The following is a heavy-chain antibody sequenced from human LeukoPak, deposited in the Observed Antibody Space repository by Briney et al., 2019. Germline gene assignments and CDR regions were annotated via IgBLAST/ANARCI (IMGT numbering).Heavy chain of an antibody. Sequence: ASVKVSCKASGYTFTTYYMHWVRQAPGQGLEWMGRINPNSGGTDYAQIFQGRVTMSRDTSISTAYMELSSLRSDDTAVYYCARSSSGYDYFGDCWGQGTLVTVSS. J-gene: IGHJ4*02. CDR3: ARSSSGYDYFGDC. D-gene: IGHD3-22*01. CDR2: INPNSGGT. V-gene: IGHV1-2*06. CDR1: GYTFTTYY.